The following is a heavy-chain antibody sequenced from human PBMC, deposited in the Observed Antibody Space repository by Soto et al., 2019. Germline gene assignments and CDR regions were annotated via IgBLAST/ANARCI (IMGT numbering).Heavy chain of an antibody. D-gene: IGHD2-21*01. CDR2: ISSDGTTN. CDR3: VRVGIVARPY. J-gene: IGHJ4*02. Sequence: EVQMVESGGGLVQPGGSLRLSCEVSGLTFSKFEMTWVRQAPGKGLGWVSSISSDGTTNYYADSVKGRFTISRDNDKHLLFLQMNSLKGEDTATYYCVRVGIVARPYWGQGTPVTVSS. CDR1: GLTFSKFE. V-gene: IGHV3-48*03.